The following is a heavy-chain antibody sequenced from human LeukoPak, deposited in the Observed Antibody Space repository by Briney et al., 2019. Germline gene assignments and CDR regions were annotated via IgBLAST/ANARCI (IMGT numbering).Heavy chain of an antibody. CDR2: INPDGSEK. V-gene: IGHV3-7*01. J-gene: IGHJ4*02. CDR1: GFTFSSYE. Sequence: GGSLRLSYVVSGFTFSSYEMNWVRQAPGKGLEWVANINPDGSEKNYVDSVKGRFTISRDSAKNSLYLQMDSLRAEDTAIYYCARCSGWAFKNWGQGNLVTVSS. D-gene: IGHD6-19*01. CDR3: ARCSGWAFKN.